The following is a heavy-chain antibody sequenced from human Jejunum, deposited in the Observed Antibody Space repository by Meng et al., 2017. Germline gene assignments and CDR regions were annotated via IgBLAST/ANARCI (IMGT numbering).Heavy chain of an antibody. V-gene: IGHV3-7*01. CDR3: THTLIVGAAYSFDF. D-gene: IGHD1-26*01. J-gene: IGHJ3*01. CDR1: GFPFSNYW. CDR2: INQNTSSR. Sequence: GGSLRLSCAASGFPFSNYWMSWVRQAPGKGLEWVANINQNTSSRDYVTSVKGRFTISRDNAKNSLYLQMNNLRIEDTAVYYCTHTLIVGAAYSFDFWGPGTMVTVSS.